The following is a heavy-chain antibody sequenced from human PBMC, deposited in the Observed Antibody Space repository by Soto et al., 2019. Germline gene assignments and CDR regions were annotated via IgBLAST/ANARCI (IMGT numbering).Heavy chain of an antibody. CDR1: GGTFSPYT. V-gene: IGHV1-69*08. CDR3: KRDWDSSVSTWECGGH. J-gene: IGHJ4*02. D-gene: IGHD1-26*01. CDR2: IIPFLGVT. Sequence: QVHLVQSGAEVKKPGSSVKVSCKASGGTFSPYTINWVRQAPGQGLEWMGRIIPFLGVTNHAQKFQDRVTITADKSTSTAYLEFRSLRSEDTAVYYCKRDWDSSVSTWECGGHGGQGTLVTVSS.